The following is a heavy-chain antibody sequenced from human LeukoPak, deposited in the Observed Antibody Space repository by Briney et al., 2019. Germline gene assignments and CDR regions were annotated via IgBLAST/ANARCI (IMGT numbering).Heavy chain of an antibody. CDR3: AREAAAAGRSWFDP. CDR2: INHSGST. Sequence: SETLSLTCAVYGGSFSGYYWSWIRQPPGKGLEWIGEINHSGSTNYNPSLKSRVTISVDTSKNQFSLKLSSVTAADTAVYYCAREAAAAGRSWFDPWGQGTLVTVSS. CDR1: GGSFSGYY. J-gene: IGHJ5*02. D-gene: IGHD6-13*01. V-gene: IGHV4-34*01.